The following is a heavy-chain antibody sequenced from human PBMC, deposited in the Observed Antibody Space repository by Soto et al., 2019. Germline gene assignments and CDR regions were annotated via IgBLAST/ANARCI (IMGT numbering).Heavy chain of an antibody. CDR1: GYTFTSYY. V-gene: IGHV1-46*03. Sequence: QVQLVQSGAEVKKPGASVKVSCKASGYTFTSYYMHWVRQAPGQGLEWMGIINPSGGSRYAQKFQGRVTMIRDTSTSTVYMELSSVTSEDTAVYYCARDRIPPKGATGYWYFDLWGRGTLVTVSS. CDR2: INPSGGS. D-gene: IGHD1-1*01. CDR3: ARDRIPPKGATGYWYFDL. J-gene: IGHJ2*01.